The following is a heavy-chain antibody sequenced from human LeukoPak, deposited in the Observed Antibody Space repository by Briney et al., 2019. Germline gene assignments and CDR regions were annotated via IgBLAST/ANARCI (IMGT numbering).Heavy chain of an antibody. CDR1: GGTFSSYA. Sequence: SVKVSCKASGGTFSSYAISGVRQAPGQGLEWRGGIIPIFGTANYAQKFQGRVTITADKSTSTAYVELSSLRSEDTAVYYCARDLYEQQPLDYYYMDVWGKGTTVTVSS. V-gene: IGHV1-69*06. CDR3: ARDLYEQQPLDYYYMDV. CDR2: IIPIFGTA. J-gene: IGHJ6*03. D-gene: IGHD6-13*01.